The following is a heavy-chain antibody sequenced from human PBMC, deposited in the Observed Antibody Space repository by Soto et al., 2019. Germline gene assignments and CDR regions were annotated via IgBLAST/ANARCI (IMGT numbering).Heavy chain of an antibody. V-gene: IGHV1-8*01. D-gene: IGHD2-21*02. CDR1: GYTFTSYD. CDR3: ARIGVTARSFDI. Sequence: ASEKVSCKASGYTFTSYDINWVRQATGQGLEWMGWMNRNSGNTGYAQKFQGRVTMTRNTSISTAYMELSSLRSEDTAEYYCARIGVTARSFDIWGQGTIVNV. J-gene: IGHJ3*02. CDR2: MNRNSGNT.